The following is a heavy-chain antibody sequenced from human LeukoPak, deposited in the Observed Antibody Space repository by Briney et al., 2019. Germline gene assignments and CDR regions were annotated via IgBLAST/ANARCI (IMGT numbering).Heavy chain of an antibody. Sequence: GGSLRLSCAASGFTFSNDVLIWVGQALGGGLVCVSAITGSGGTTSYADAVKGRFTISRDNSTNTLYLQMPSTRAEDAAVYYCAKDREVSAARVYDYWGQGTLVTVSS. J-gene: IGHJ4*02. CDR2: ITGSGGTT. V-gene: IGHV3-23*01. D-gene: IGHD2-2*01. CDR1: GFTFSNDV. CDR3: AKDREVSAARVYDY.